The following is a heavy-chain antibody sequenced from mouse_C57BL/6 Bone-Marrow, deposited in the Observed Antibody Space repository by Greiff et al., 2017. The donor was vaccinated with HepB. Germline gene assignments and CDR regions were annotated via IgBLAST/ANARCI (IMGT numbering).Heavy chain of an antibody. J-gene: IGHJ3*01. D-gene: IGHD2-5*01. V-gene: IGHV1-81*01. Sequence: VKLVESGAELARPGASVKLSCKASGYTFTSYGISWVKQRTGQGLEWIGEIYPRSGNTYYNEKFKGKATLTADKSSSTAYMELRSLTSEDSAVYFCARPYYSNPFAYWGQGTLVTVSA. CDR3: ARPYYSNPFAY. CDR2: IYPRSGNT. CDR1: GYTFTSYG.